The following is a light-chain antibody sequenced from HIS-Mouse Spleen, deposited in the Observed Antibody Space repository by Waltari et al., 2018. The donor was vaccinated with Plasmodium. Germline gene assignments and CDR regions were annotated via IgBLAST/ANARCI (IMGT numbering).Light chain of an antibody. J-gene: IGKJ4*01. CDR2: DAS. Sequence: EIVLTQSPATLSLSPGERATLSCRASPSVSSYLAWYQQKPGQAPRLLIYDASNSATGIPASFSGSEAGTDFTLTISSLEPEDFAVYYCQQRSNWPPLTFGGGTKVEIK. CDR3: QQRSNWPPLT. V-gene: IGKV3-11*01. CDR1: PSVSSY.